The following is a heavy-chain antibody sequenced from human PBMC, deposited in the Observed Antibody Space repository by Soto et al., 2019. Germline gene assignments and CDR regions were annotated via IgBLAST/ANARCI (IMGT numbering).Heavy chain of an antibody. CDR1: GGSISSSNW. D-gene: IGHD3-9*01. J-gene: IGHJ4*02. Sequence: PSETLSLTCAVSGGSISSSNWWSWVRQTPGKGLEWIGEIYHGGSTNYHPSLKSRVTILLDKSNNQISLTLSSVTAADTAVYFCASSYETDDYYYDFWGQGKLVTVSS. V-gene: IGHV4-4*02. CDR3: ASSYETDDYYYDF. CDR2: IYHGGST.